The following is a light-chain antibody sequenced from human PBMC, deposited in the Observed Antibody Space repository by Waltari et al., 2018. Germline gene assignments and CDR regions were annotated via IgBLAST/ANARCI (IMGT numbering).Light chain of an antibody. J-gene: IGLJ3*02. CDR3: AAWDGGLSNWL. Sequence: QSVLTQPPSASGTPGQRITISCSGGSSNIGSNYVFWYQQLPGTAPKLLLYANSQRPSGGPDRCSGSKSGTSASRAISGLRPEDEADYYCAAWDGGLSNWLFGGGTRLTVL. V-gene: IGLV1-47*02. CDR2: ANS. CDR1: SSNIGSNY.